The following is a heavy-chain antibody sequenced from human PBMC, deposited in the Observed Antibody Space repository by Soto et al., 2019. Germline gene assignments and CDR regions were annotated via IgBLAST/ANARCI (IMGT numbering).Heavy chain of an antibody. Sequence: LRLSCAASGFTFSSYSMNWVRQAPGKGLEWVSSISSSSSYIYYADSVKGRFTISRDNAKNSLYLQMNSLRAEDTAVYYCARGGSGYGDYYYYYGMDVWGQGTTVTVYS. CDR1: GFTFSSYS. CDR2: ISSSSSYI. CDR3: ARGGSGYGDYYYYYGMDV. J-gene: IGHJ6*02. D-gene: IGHD4-17*01. V-gene: IGHV3-21*01.